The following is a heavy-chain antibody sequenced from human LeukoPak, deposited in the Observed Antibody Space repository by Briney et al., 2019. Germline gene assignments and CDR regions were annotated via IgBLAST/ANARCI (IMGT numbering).Heavy chain of an antibody. J-gene: IGHJ5*02. D-gene: IGHD3-10*01. CDR3: XXDLXYYGSKWXXX. CDR2: IIPIFGTA. V-gene: IGHV1-69*13. Sequence: SVKVSCKASGGTFSSYAISWVRQAPGQGLEWMGGIIPIFGTANYAQKFQGRVTITADESTSTAYMELSSLRSEYTAVYYCXXDLXYYGSKWXXXWGXGXLVTXSS. CDR1: GGTFSSYA.